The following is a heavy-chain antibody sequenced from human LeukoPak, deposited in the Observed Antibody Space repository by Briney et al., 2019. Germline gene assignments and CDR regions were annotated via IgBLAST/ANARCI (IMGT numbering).Heavy chain of an antibody. Sequence: PSETLSLTCTVSGGSISSYNWSWIRQPAGKGLEWIGRIYTSGTTNYNPSLQSRVTMSVDSSKNQYSLKLNSVTAADTAVYYCARGRYCTSTSCTYWYFDLWGRGTLVTVSS. CDR1: GGSISSYN. J-gene: IGHJ2*01. CDR2: IYTSGTT. CDR3: ARGRYCTSTSCTYWYFDL. V-gene: IGHV4-4*07. D-gene: IGHD2-2*01.